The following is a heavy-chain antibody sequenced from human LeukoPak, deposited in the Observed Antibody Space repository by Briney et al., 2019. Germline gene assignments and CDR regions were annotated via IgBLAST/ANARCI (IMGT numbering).Heavy chain of an antibody. CDR2: ISSSGSTI. CDR1: GFTFSDYY. CDR3: ARGYSYGPAIDS. V-gene: IGHV3-11*04. Sequence: SGGSLRLSCAASGFTFSDYYMTWLRQAPGNGLEWVSYISSSGSTINYADSVRGRFTISRDNAKSSLYLQMNSLRAEDTAVYYCARGYSYGPAIDSWGQGTLVTVSS. D-gene: IGHD5-18*01. J-gene: IGHJ4*02.